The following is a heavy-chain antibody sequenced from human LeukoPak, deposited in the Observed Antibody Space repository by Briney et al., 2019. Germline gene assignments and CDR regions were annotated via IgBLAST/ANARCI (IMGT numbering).Heavy chain of an antibody. V-gene: IGHV3-21*01. CDR2: IRSYSSYI. CDR1: GFTFDTYN. CDR3: ARYSEVYYHVDV. Sequence: GGSLRLSCAASGFTFDTYNFNWVRQAPGKGLEWVASIRSYSSYIHYADSVKGRFTISRDDAKKSLDLQMNSLRAEDTAVYFCARYSEVYYHVDVWGAGTTVIVSS. J-gene: IGHJ6*04. D-gene: IGHD2-21*01.